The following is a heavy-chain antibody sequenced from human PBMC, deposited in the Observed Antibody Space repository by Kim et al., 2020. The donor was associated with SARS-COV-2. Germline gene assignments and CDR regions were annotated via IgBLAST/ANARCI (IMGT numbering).Heavy chain of an antibody. J-gene: IGHJ6*02. Sequence: SVKVSCKASGGTFSSYAISWVRQAPGQGLEWMGGIIPIFGTANYAQKFQGRVTITADESTSTAYMELSSLRSEDTAVYYCARVVSPVVRGVWELYGMDVWGQGTTVTVSS. CDR3: ARVVSPVVRGVWELYGMDV. CDR1: GGTFSSYA. CDR2: IIPIFGTA. D-gene: IGHD3-10*01. V-gene: IGHV1-69*13.